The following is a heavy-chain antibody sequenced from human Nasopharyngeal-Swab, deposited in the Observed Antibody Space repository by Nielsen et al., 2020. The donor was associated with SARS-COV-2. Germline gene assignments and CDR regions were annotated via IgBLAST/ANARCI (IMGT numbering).Heavy chain of an antibody. Sequence: ESLKISCAVYGGSFSGYYWGWIRQPPGKGLEWIGSIYHSGSTYYNPSLKSRVTISVDTSKNQFSLKLSSVTAADTAVYYCARVVGAKPAYYYYYMDVWGKGTTVTVSS. CDR1: GGSFSGYY. D-gene: IGHD3-3*01. V-gene: IGHV4-38-2*01. J-gene: IGHJ6*03. CDR3: ARVVGAKPAYYYYYMDV. CDR2: IYHSGST.